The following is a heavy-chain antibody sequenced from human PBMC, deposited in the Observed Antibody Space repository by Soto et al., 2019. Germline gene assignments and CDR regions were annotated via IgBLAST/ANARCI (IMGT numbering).Heavy chain of an antibody. V-gene: IGHV4-39*01. Sequence: ETLALTCTVSGGSISSSRCHWGWIRQPPGKGLEWIGSIYYSGSTYYNPSLKSRVTISVDTSKNQFSLKLSSVTAADTAVYYCARHTPAISISDHWGQGTLVTVSS. CDR2: IYYSGST. J-gene: IGHJ4*02. CDR3: ARHTPAISISDH. D-gene: IGHD2-15*01. CDR1: GGSISSSRCH.